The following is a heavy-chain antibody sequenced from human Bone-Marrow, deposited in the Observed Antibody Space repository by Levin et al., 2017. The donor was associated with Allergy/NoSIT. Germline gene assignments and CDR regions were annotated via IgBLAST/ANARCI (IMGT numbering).Heavy chain of an antibody. J-gene: IGHJ6*02. CDR2: IWYDGSNK. CDR3: AQQQRVYGYYYYGMDG. CDR1: GFTFSSYG. V-gene: IGHV3-33*06. D-gene: IGHD6-13*01. Sequence: GGSLRLSCAASGFTFSSYGMHWVRQAPGKGLEWVAVIWYDGSNKYYADSVKGRFTISRDNSKNTLYLQMNSLRAEDTAVYYCAQQQRVYGYYYYGMDGWGQGTTVTVSS.